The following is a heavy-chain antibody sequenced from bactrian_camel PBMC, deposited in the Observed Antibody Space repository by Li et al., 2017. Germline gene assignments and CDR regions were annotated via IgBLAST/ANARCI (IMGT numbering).Heavy chain of an antibody. V-gene: IGHV3S53*01. D-gene: IGHD8*01. J-gene: IGHJ4*01. CDR2: IEPGRTP. Sequence: HVQLVESGGGSVQAGGSLRLSCVKSGDPENKYSMGWYRQAPGKQREGVAAIEPGRTPSYIDSVKGRFTISRDNAKSTLYLQLNDLKTEDTGMYYCARVKRGLTDFQRLGIAPPLGPGTQVTVS. CDR1: GDPENKYS.